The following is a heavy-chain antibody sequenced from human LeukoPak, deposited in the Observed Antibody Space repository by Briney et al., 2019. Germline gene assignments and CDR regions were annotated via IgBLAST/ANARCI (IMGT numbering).Heavy chain of an antibody. V-gene: IGHV3-23*01. CDR3: AAVPGIIIAGYFAS. Sequence: GGSLRLSCVAAGFTFTSSAMTWVSQAPGKGLEWVSVVGSTGGTTYYADSVKGRFTISRDNAKNTMILQMNNLRVEDTAVYYCAAVPGIIIAGYFASWGRGTLVAVSA. J-gene: IGHJ4*02. CDR2: VGSTGGTT. D-gene: IGHD3-10*02. CDR1: GFTFTSSA.